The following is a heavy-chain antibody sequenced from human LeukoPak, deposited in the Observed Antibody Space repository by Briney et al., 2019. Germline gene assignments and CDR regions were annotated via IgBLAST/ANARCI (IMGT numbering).Heavy chain of an antibody. J-gene: IGHJ2*01. D-gene: IGHD3-10*01. CDR2: ISGSGGST. Sequence: GGSLRLSCAASGFTFSSYAMSWVRQAPGKGLEWVSAISGSGGSTYYADSVKGRFTISRDNSKNTLYLQMNSLRAEDTAVYYCAKDSGALWFGELSAGYFDLWGRGTLVTVSS. CDR3: AKDSGALWFGELSAGYFDL. V-gene: IGHV3-23*01. CDR1: GFTFSSYA.